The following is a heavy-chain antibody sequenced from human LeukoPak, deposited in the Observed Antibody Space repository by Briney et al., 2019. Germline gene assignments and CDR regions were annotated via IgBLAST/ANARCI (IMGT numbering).Heavy chain of an antibody. J-gene: IGHJ6*03. D-gene: IGHD1-26*01. CDR3: ARDGEGVGATEDYYYYYMDV. V-gene: IGHV1-69*04. Sequence: GSSVKVSCKASGGTFSSYAISWVRQAPGQGLEWMGRIIPILGIANYAQKFQGRVTITADKSTSTAYMELSSLRSEDTAVYYCARDGEGVGATEDYYYYYMDVWGKGTTVTVSS. CDR1: GGTFSSYA. CDR2: IIPILGIA.